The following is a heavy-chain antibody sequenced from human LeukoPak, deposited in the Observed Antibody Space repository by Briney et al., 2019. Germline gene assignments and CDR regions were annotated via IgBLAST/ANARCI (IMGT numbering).Heavy chain of an antibody. V-gene: IGHV1-2*02. D-gene: IGHD5-24*01. CDR1: GYTFTGYY. CDR2: INPNSGGT. CDR3: ARTRRDGYNYEVDYFDY. J-gene: IGHJ4*02. Sequence: GASVKVSCKASGYTFTGYYMHWVRQAPGQGLEWMGWINPNSGGTNYTQKFQGRVTMTRDTSISTAYMELRSLRSDDTAVYYCARTRRDGYNYEVDYFDYWGQGTLVTVSS.